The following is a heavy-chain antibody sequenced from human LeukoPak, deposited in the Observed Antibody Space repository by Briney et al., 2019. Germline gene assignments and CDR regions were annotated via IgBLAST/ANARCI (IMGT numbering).Heavy chain of an antibody. CDR3: ARGARRITMIVVVTLGY. V-gene: IGHV1-2*06. D-gene: IGHD3-22*01. CDR1: GYTLTGYY. J-gene: IGHJ4*02. Sequence: ASVKVSCKASGYTLTGYYMHWVRQAPGQGLEWMGRINPNSGGTNYAQKFQGRVTMTRDTSISTAYMELSRLRSDDTAVYYCARGARRITMIVVVTLGYWGQGTLVTVSS. CDR2: INPNSGGT.